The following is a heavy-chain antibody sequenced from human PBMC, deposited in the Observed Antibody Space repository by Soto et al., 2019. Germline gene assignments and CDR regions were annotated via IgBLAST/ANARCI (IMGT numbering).Heavy chain of an antibody. D-gene: IGHD2-15*01. CDR3: ARSIGGSSYYPPDY. Sequence: QVQLVESGGGVVQPGGSLRLSCATSGFIFSTYGMQWVRQSPGEGLEWVAVMANDGSYQYYADSVKGRFTISRDNSKNTLYLQMDSLRREDTAVYYRARSIGGSSYYPPDYWGQGTLVTVSS. V-gene: IGHV3-30*03. J-gene: IGHJ4*02. CDR1: GFIFSTYG. CDR2: MANDGSYQ.